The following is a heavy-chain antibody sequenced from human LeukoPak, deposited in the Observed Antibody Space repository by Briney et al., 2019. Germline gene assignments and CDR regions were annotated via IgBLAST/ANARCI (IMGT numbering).Heavy chain of an antibody. CDR1: GFTFSSYA. CDR3: AKDQTHMEAGDAFDI. V-gene: IGHV3-23*01. D-gene: IGHD1-1*01. Sequence: GGSLRLSCASSGFTFSSYAMSWVRQAPGKGLEWVSSISGSGGSTYYADPVKGRFTISRDNSKNTLYLQMNSLRAEDTAVYYCAKDQTHMEAGDAFDIWGQGTMVTVSS. CDR2: ISGSGGST. J-gene: IGHJ3*02.